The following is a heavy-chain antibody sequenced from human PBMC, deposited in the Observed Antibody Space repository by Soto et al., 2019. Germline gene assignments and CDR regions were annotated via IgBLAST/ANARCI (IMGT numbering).Heavy chain of an antibody. CDR3: ARDEDSPTHYGMDV. Sequence: SLRLSCAASGFTFSSYAMHWVRQAPGKGLEWVAVISYDGSNKYYADSVKGRFTISRDNSKNTLYLQMNSLRAEDTAVYYCARDEDSPTHYGMDVWGQGTTVIVSS. V-gene: IGHV3-30-3*01. J-gene: IGHJ6*02. D-gene: IGHD3-22*01. CDR2: ISYDGSNK. CDR1: GFTFSSYA.